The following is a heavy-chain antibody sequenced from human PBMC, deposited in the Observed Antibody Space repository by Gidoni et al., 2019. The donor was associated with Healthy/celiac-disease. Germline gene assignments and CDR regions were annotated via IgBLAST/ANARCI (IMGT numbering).Heavy chain of an antibody. J-gene: IGHJ2*01. V-gene: IGHV3-9*01. CDR1: GFTFDDYA. CDR2: ISWNSGSI. D-gene: IGHD2-15*01. CDR3: AKETQGTRYCSGGSCSDYWYFDL. Sequence: EVQLVESGGGLVQPGRSLRLPCAASGFTFDDYAMHWVRQAPGKGLDWVSGISWNSGSIGYADSVKGRFTISRDNAKNSLYLQMNSLRAEDTALYYCAKETQGTRYCSGGSCSDYWYFDLWGRGTLVTVSS.